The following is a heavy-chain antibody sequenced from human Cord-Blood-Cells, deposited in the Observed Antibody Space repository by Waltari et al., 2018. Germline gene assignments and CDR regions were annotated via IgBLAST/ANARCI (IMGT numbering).Heavy chain of an antibody. CDR3: AGSGYSSSWYDT. Sequence: QVQLQQWGAGLLKPSETLSLTCAVYGGSFSGYSSRGIRQPPAKGLEWIGEINHSGSTNYNPSLKSRVTISVDTSKNQISLKLSSVTAADTAVYYCAGSGYSSSWYDTWGQGTLVTVSS. D-gene: IGHD6-13*01. CDR2: INHSGST. V-gene: IGHV4-34*01. CDR1: GGSFSGYS. J-gene: IGHJ5*02.